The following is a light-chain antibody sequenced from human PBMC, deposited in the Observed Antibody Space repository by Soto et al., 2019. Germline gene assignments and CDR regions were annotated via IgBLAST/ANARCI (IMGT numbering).Light chain of an antibody. V-gene: IGLV1-44*01. CDR2: SNY. CDR3: AAWDDILNGYV. Sequence: QSVLTQPPSASGTPGQRVTNSCSGSSSNIESNTVTWYQQLPGTAPKLVIYSNYDRPSGVPDRFSGSTSGTSASLVIRGLQSEDEADYYCAAWDDILNGYVFGGGTKLTVL. CDR1: SSNIESNT. J-gene: IGLJ1*01.